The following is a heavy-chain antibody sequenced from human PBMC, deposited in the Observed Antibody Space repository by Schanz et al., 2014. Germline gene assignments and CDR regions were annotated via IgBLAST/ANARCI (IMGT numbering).Heavy chain of an antibody. CDR1: GFTFSSYA. CDR3: AKIERNED. Sequence: EVQLVESGGGLVQPGGSLRLSCAASGFTFSSYAMTWVRQAPGMGLEWVSAISGRDGITYYADSVRGRFTISRDNSKNTLYLQMNSLRAEDTAVYFCAKIERNEDWGQGTLVTVSS. D-gene: IGHD1-1*01. J-gene: IGHJ4*02. V-gene: IGHV3-23*04. CDR2: ISGRDGIT.